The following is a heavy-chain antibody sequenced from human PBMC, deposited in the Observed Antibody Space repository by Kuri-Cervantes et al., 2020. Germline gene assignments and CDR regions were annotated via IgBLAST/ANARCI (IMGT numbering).Heavy chain of an antibody. D-gene: IGHD6-13*01. CDR1: GYTLTELS. V-gene: IGHV1-24*01. CDR3: ATDLSAAGLWKRGNWFDP. J-gene: IGHJ5*02. Sequence: ASVKVSCKVSGYTLTELSMHWVRQAPGKGLEWMGGFDPEDGETIYAQKFQGRVTMTEDTSTDTAYMELSSLRSEDTAVYYCATDLSAAGLWKRGNWFDPWGQGTLVTVFS. CDR2: FDPEDGET.